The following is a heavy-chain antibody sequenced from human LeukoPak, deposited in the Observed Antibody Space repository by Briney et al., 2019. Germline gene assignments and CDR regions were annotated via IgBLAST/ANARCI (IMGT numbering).Heavy chain of an antibody. D-gene: IGHD3-3*01. Sequence: ASVKVSCKASGYTFTSYGISWVRQAPGQGLEWMGWISAYNGNTNYAQKLQGRVTMTTDTSTSTAYMELRSLRSDDTAVYYCARDQGAGGLWSGYYDLYYYYYLDVWGKGTTVTVSS. V-gene: IGHV1-18*01. CDR3: ARDQGAGGLWSGYYDLYYYYYLDV. J-gene: IGHJ6*03. CDR2: ISAYNGNT. CDR1: GYTFTSYG.